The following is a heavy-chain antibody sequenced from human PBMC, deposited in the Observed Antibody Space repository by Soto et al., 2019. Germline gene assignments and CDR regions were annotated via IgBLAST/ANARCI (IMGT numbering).Heavy chain of an antibody. Sequence: QVQLVESGGGLVKPGGSLRLSCAASGFTFSDYYMSWIRQAPGKGLEWLSYISGSSDNTNYAASVKGRFTISRDNAKKSLYLEINSLRAEDTAVYYCATITMMTWGQGTLVTVSS. CDR1: GFTFSDYY. CDR3: ATITMMT. D-gene: IGHD3-22*01. CDR2: ISGSSDNT. J-gene: IGHJ5*02. V-gene: IGHV3-11*06.